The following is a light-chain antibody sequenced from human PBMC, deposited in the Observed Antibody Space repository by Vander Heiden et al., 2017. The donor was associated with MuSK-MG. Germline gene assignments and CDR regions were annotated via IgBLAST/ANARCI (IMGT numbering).Light chain of an antibody. CDR3: QQSYSTPFT. Sequence: DIQMTQSPSSLSASVEDRVTISCRASQSITTYLNWYQQKPGKAPNLLIYSASNLQSGVPSRFSGSGSGTNFTLTISCLQPEDFATYCCQQSYSTPFTFGPGTKVDIK. CDR1: QSITTY. V-gene: IGKV1-39*01. CDR2: SAS. J-gene: IGKJ3*01.